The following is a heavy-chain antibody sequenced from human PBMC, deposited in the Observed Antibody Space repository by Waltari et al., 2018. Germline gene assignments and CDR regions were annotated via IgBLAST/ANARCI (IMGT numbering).Heavy chain of an antibody. Sequence: QSHLVQSGATVKKPWASVKVSCKAPGYPFSNSVMHWVRHAPGSGLEGMGWINAANTNKRYSKELEGRCTITRDTSANTVYMELSSLRSEDTAVYFCARERSSGNQDNWFDPWGQGTLVTVSS. CDR2: INAANTNK. J-gene: IGHJ5*02. CDR1: GYPFSNSV. D-gene: IGHD1-26*01. CDR3: ARERSSGNQDNWFDP. V-gene: IGHV1-3*01.